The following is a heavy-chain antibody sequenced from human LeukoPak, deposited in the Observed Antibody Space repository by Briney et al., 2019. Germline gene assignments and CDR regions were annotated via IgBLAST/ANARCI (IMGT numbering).Heavy chain of an antibody. J-gene: IGHJ5*02. CDR2: ISAYNGNT. CDR1: GYTFTSYG. D-gene: IGHD3-9*01. V-gene: IGHV1-18*01. CDR3: ARRTTYYDILTGYYTDWLDP. Sequence: GASVKVSCKASGYTFTSYGISWVRQAPGQGLEWMGWISAYNGNTNYAQKLQGRVTMTTDTSTSTAYMELRSLRSDDTAVYYCARRTTYYDILTGYYTDWLDPWGQGTLVTVSS.